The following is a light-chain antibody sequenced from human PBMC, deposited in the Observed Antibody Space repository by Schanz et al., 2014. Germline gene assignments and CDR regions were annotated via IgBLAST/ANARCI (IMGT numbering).Light chain of an antibody. CDR3: LLQYSGGTRV. CDR1: GTVSGGHY. Sequence: QAVVTQEPSLTVSPGGTVTLTCVSTGTVSGGHYPFWFQQKPGQAPKTLIYDTTFKHSWTPARFSASLLGGKAALTLSGAQRDDEADYYCLLQYSGGTRVFGGGTKLTVL. V-gene: IGLV7-46*01. J-gene: IGLJ3*02. CDR2: DTT.